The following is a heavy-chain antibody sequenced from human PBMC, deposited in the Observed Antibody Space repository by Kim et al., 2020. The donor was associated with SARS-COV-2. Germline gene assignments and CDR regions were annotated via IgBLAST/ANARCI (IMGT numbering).Heavy chain of an antibody. CDR1: GFTFSSYG. V-gene: IGHV3-30*18. J-gene: IGHJ4*02. D-gene: IGHD2-8*01. CDR3: AKDRGYCTNGVCSRVDF. CDR2: ISADGSNK. Sequence: GGSLRLSCATSGFTFSSYGMHWVRQAPGKGLEWVAVISADGSNKYYADSVKGRFTISRDNSKNTLYLQMNSLRAEDTAVYYCAKDRGYCTNGVCSRVDFWGQGTLVTVSS.